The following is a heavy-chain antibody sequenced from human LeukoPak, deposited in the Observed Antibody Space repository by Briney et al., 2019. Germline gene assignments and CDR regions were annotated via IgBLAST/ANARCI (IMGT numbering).Heavy chain of an antibody. D-gene: IGHD7-27*01. V-gene: IGHV4-30-4*01. J-gene: IGHJ4*02. CDR1: GGSISSGDYY. CDR2: IYYSGST. Sequence: SETLSLTCTVSGGSISSGDYYWSWICQPPGKGLEWIGYIYYSGSTYYNPSLKSRVTISVDTSKNRFSLKLSSVTAADTAVYYCARALGSYWGQGTLVTVSS. CDR3: ARALGSY.